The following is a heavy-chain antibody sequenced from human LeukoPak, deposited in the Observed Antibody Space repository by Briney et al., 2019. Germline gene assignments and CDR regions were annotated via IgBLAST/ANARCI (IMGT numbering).Heavy chain of an antibody. J-gene: IGHJ6*02. CDR3: ARDVTTVKGMDV. Sequence: GGSLRLSCAASGFTFSSYEMNWVRQAPGKGLEWVSYISTTGNTICYADSVKGRFTISRDNAKNSLYLQMNSLRAEDTAVYYCARDVTTVKGMDVWGQGTTVTVSS. CDR2: ISTTGNTI. V-gene: IGHV3-48*03. D-gene: IGHD4-17*01. CDR1: GFTFSSYE.